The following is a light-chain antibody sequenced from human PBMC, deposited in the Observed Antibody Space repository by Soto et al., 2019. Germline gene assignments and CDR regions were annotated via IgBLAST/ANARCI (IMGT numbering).Light chain of an antibody. J-gene: IGKJ4*01. CDR3: RQYNRA. V-gene: IGKV1-5*03. CDR1: QSISSW. CDR2: KVS. Sequence: DLQMTQSPSTLSASVGARVSITCRASQSISSWVAWHQPKPGKAPKLLRYKVSSLESGVPASLSGSGSGTELTLTISRLQPDVFATYSRRQYNRAFGGGTKGEIK.